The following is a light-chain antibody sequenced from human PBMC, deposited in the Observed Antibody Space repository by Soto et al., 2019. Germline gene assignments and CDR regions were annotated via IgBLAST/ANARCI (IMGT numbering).Light chain of an antibody. CDR2: ETS. V-gene: IGKV1-39*01. CDR1: QDILKY. J-gene: IGKJ3*01. Sequence: IQMTQSPASLSASIGDQVTITCRASQDILKYVNWYQQKSGQAPKILIFETSSLERRVPTRFKGSGYGTSFSLTIDSLQPDDFATYFCQQSYNAPYTFGPGTKVDIK. CDR3: QQSYNAPYT.